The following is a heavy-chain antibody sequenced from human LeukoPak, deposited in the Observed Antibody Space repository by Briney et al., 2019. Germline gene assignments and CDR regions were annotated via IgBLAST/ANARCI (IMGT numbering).Heavy chain of an antibody. CDR2: INHSGST. CDR3: ARGEDIVVIPAAKLNWFDP. Sequence: SETLSLTCAVYGGSFSGYYWNWIRQPPGKGLEWIGEINHSGSTNYNPSLKSRVTISVDTSKNQFSLKLSSVTAEDPAVYYFARGEDIVVIPAAKLNWFDPWGQGTLVTVSS. CDR1: GGSFSGYY. V-gene: IGHV4-34*01. J-gene: IGHJ5*02. D-gene: IGHD2-2*01.